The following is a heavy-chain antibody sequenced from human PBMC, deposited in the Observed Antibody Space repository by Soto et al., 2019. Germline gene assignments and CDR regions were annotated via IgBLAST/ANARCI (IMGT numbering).Heavy chain of an antibody. V-gene: IGHV3-23*01. D-gene: IGHD2-8*01. CDR2: VDGSGADT. J-gene: IGHJ4*02. CDR3: AKEIVAAAYAATSAFDW. Sequence: GGSLRLSCAASGFTLSSHAMGWLRQAPGTEPEWVAFVDGSGADTSYADSVKGRFTISRDNSENSLYLHMNSLRAEDTGRYFCAKEIVAAAYAATSAFDWWGQGTLVTVSS. CDR1: GFTLSSHA.